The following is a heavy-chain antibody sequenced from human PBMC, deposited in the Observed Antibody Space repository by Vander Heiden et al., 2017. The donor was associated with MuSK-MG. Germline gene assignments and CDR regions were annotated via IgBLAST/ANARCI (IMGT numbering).Heavy chain of an antibody. CDR2: ISSSSSYI. Sequence: EVQLVESGGGLVKPGGSLRLSCAASGFTFSSYSMHWVRQAPGKGLEWVSSISSSSSYIYYADSVKGRFTISRDNAKNSLYLQMNSLRAEDTAVYYCARDNIGGDNWFDPWGQGTLVTVSS. J-gene: IGHJ5*02. V-gene: IGHV3-21*01. CDR1: GFTFSSYS. D-gene: IGHD6-25*01. CDR3: ARDNIGGDNWFDP.